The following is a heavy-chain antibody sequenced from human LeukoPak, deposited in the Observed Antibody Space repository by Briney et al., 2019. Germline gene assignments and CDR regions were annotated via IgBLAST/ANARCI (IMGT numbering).Heavy chain of an antibody. J-gene: IGHJ4*02. D-gene: IGHD1-26*01. CDR3: ARESSAGATGDYSDY. CDR1: GFTFNDYY. Sequence: GGSPRLSCAASGFTFNDYYMTWVRQAPGKGLEWVSHISGSGITIYYADSVKGRFTISRDNAKRSLYLHMNSLRVEDTAFYFCARESSAGATGDYSDYWGQGALVTVSS. CDR2: ISGSGITI. V-gene: IGHV3-11*01.